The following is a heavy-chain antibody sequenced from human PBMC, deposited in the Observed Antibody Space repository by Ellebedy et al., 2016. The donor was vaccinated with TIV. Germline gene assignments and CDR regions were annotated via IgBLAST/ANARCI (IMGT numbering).Heavy chain of an antibody. V-gene: IGHV4-39*01. J-gene: IGHJ4*02. D-gene: IGHD3-16*01. CDR2: IYYSGST. Sequence: MPSETLSLTCTVSGGSISGSIDAWGWIRQPPGKGPEWIGNIYYSGSTYYNPSLKSRVTISLDTSQIQFSLELSSVTAADTAVYYCARLNGYVDSWGQGTLVTVSS. CDR1: GGSISGSIDA. CDR3: ARLNGYVDS.